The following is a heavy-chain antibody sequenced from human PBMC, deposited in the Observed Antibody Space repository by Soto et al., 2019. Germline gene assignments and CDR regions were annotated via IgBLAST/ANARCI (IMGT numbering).Heavy chain of an antibody. D-gene: IGHD5-18*01. CDR3: ARSILRGYPDYYYYYGMDV. Sequence: QVQLVQSGAEVKKPGASVKVSCKASGYTFTGYYMHWVRQAPGQGLEWMGWINPNSGGTNYAQKFQGWVTMTRDTSISTAYMELSRLRSDDTAVYYCARSILRGYPDYYYYYGMDVWGQGTTVTVSS. V-gene: IGHV1-2*04. CDR1: GYTFTGYY. CDR2: INPNSGGT. J-gene: IGHJ6*02.